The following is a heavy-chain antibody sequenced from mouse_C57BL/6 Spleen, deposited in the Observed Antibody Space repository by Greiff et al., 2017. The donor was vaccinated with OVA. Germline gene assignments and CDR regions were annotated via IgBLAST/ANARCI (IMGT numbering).Heavy chain of an antibody. D-gene: IGHD2-2*01. J-gene: IGHJ3*01. CDR1: GYTFTSYW. CDR2: IDPSDSET. Sequence: QVQLQQPGAELVRPGSSVKLSCKASGYTFTSYWMHWVKQRPIQGLEWIGNIDPSDSETHYNQKFKDKATLTVDKSSSTAYMQLSSLTSEDSAVYYGATGYGYDPLLAYWGQGTLVTVSA. V-gene: IGHV1-52*01. CDR3: ATGYGYDPLLAY.